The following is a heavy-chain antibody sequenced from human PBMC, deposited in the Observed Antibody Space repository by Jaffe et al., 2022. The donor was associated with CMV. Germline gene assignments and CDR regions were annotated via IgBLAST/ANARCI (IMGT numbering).Heavy chain of an antibody. Sequence: EVQLVESGGGLVQPGRSLRLSCAASGFTFDDYAMHWVRQAPGKGLEWVSGISWNSGSIGYADSVKGRFTISRDNAKNSLYLQMNSLRAEDTALYYCAKDIGIVGATTYAFDIWGQGTMVTVSS. V-gene: IGHV3-9*01. CDR2: ISWNSGSI. CDR3: AKDIGIVGATTYAFDI. J-gene: IGHJ3*02. CDR1: GFTFDDYA. D-gene: IGHD1-26*01.